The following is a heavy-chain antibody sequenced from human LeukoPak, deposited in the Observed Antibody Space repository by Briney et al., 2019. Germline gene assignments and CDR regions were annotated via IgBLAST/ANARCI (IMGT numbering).Heavy chain of an antibody. CDR3: AKEHCSGGSCYFHYFDC. Sequence: GGSLRLSCAASGFTFSSYGMHWVRQAPGKGLEWVAFIRYDGSNKYYADSVKGRFTISRDNSKNTLYLQMNSLRAEDTAVYYCAKEHCSGGSCYFHYFDCWGQGTLVIVSS. D-gene: IGHD2-15*01. J-gene: IGHJ4*02. CDR2: IRYDGSNK. CDR1: GFTFSSYG. V-gene: IGHV3-30*02.